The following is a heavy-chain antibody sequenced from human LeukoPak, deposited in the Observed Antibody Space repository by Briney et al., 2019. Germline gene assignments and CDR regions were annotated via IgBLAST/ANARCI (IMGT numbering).Heavy chain of an antibody. CDR3: AKGPGSSYYYMDV. CDR1: GFSFSSYR. CDR2: VSNSGDYI. J-gene: IGHJ6*03. Sequence: GGSLRLSCAASGFSFSSYRMNWVRQAPGKGLEWVSSVSNSGDYIHYADSVKGRFTISRDNSKNSLYLQMNSLRAEDTALYYCAKGPGSSYYYMDVWGKGTTVTISS. V-gene: IGHV3-21*04. D-gene: IGHD2-2*01.